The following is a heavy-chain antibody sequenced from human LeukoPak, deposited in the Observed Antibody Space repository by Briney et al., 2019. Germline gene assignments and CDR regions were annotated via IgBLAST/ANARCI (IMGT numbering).Heavy chain of an antibody. Sequence: GSSVKVSCKASGGTFSSYAISWVRQAPGQGLEWMGGIIPIFGTANYAQKFQGRVTITTDESTSTVYMELSSLRSEDTAVYYCAISGYSSRFNGYWGQGTLVTVSS. V-gene: IGHV1-69*05. CDR1: GGTFSSYA. CDR2: IIPIFGTA. J-gene: IGHJ4*02. D-gene: IGHD6-13*01. CDR3: AISGYSSRFNGY.